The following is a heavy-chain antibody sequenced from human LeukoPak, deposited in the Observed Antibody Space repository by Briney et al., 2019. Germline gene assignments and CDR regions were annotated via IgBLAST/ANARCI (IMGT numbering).Heavy chain of an antibody. V-gene: IGHV4-59*01. CDR2: IYYSGST. CDR1: GGSISSYY. Sequence: SETLPLTCTVSGGSISSYYWSWIRQPPGKGLEWVGYIYYSGSTNYNPSLKSRVTISVDTYKTQFSMKLSSVTAADTAVYYCARAYYDFWSGYFSLDWYFDLWGRGTLVTVSS. D-gene: IGHD3-3*01. CDR3: ARAYYDFWSGYFSLDWYFDL. J-gene: IGHJ2*01.